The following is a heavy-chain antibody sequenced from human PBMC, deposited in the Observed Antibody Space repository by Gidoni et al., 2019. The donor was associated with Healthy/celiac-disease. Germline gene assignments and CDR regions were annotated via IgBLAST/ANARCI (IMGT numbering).Heavy chain of an antibody. CDR2: MNPNSGNT. CDR1: GYTFTSYA. V-gene: IGHV1-8*01. J-gene: IGHJ6*02. CDR3: ASTYCSGGSCYRGGMDV. Sequence: QVQLVQSGAEVKKPGASVKVSCKASGYTFTSYAINWVRQATGQGLEWMGWMNPNSGNTGYAQKFQGRVSMTRNTSISTAYMELSSLRSEDTAVYYCASTYCSGGSCYRGGMDVWGQGTTVTVSS. D-gene: IGHD2-15*01.